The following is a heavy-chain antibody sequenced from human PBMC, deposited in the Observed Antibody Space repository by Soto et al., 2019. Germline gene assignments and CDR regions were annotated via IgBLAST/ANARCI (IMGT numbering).Heavy chain of an antibody. CDR1: GYTFTGYY. V-gene: IGHV1-2*04. Sequence: QVQLVQSGAEVKKPGASVKVSCKASGYTFTGYYMQWVRQAPGQGIEWMGWINPNSGGTNYAQKFQGWVTMTRDTSISTAYMELSRLRSDDTAVYYCARVRDCSGGSCSYSMDVWGQGTTVTVSS. J-gene: IGHJ6*02. CDR3: ARVRDCSGGSCSYSMDV. CDR2: INPNSGGT. D-gene: IGHD2-15*01.